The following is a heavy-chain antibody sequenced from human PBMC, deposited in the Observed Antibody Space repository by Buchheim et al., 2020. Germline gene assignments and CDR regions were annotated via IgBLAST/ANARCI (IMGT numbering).Heavy chain of an antibody. V-gene: IGHV1-2*02. CDR1: GYTFTGYY. D-gene: IGHD3-22*01. J-gene: IGHJ6*02. CDR2: INPNSGGT. Sequence: QVQLVQSGAEVKKPGASVKVSCKASGYTFTGYYMHWVRQAPGQGLEWMGWINPNSGGTNYAQKFQGRVTMTRDTSISTAYLELSRLRSDDTAAYYCARVVRGYYDSSGYPPGYYYGMDVWGQGTT. CDR3: ARVVRGYYDSSGYPPGYYYGMDV.